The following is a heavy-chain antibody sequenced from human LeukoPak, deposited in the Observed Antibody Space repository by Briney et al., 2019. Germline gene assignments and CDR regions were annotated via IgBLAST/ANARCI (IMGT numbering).Heavy chain of an antibody. CDR3: TRGKYYYDSSGYYPHFDY. J-gene: IGHJ4*02. D-gene: IGHD3-22*01. Sequence: PGRSLRLSCTASGFTFGDYAMSWFRQAPGKGLEWVGFIRSKAYGGTTEYAASVKGRFTISRDDSKSIAYLQMNSLKTEDTAVYYCTRGKYYYDSSGYYPHFDYWGQGTLVTVSS. CDR1: GFTFGDYA. CDR2: IRSKAYGGTT. V-gene: IGHV3-49*03.